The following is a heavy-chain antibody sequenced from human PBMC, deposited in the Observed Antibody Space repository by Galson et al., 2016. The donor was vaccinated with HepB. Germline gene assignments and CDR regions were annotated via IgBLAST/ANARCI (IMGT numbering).Heavy chain of an antibody. CDR2: IGHDGTGK. V-gene: IGHV3-30-3*01. J-gene: IGHJ3*01. Sequence: SLRLSCATSGITFSHLVMHWVRQAPGKGLEWVAVIGHDGTGKIYADAVGGRFTISKDDSRSTLYLQMDSLAPEDTAVYFCATAGRTSCRSDTFEFWGPGALVSVSS. D-gene: IGHD1/OR15-1a*01. CDR1: GITFSHLV. CDR3: ATAGRTSCRSDTFEF.